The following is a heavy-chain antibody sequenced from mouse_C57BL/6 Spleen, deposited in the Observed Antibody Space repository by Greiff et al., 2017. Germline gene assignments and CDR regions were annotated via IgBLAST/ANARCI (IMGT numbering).Heavy chain of an antibody. Sequence: EVQLVESGGGLVQPGGSLSLSCAASGFTFTDYYMSWVRQPPGKALEWLGFIRNKANGYTTEYSASVKGRFTISRDNSQSILYLQMNALRAEDSATYYCARWDYYSNRYFDYWCQGTTLTVSS. V-gene: IGHV7-3*01. D-gene: IGHD2-5*01. CDR1: GFTFTDYY. CDR2: IRNKANGYTT. CDR3: ARWDYYSNRYFDY. J-gene: IGHJ2*01.